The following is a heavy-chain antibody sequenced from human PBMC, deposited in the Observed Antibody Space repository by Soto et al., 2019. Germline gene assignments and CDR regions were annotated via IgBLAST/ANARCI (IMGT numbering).Heavy chain of an antibody. Sequence: GGSLRLSCAASGFTFSSYAMSWVRQAPGKGLEWVSAISGSGGSTYYADSVKGRFTISRDNSKNTLYLQMNSLRAEDTAVYYCAKATDYYYDSKQFDYWGQGTLVTVSS. J-gene: IGHJ4*02. CDR1: GFTFSSYA. V-gene: IGHV3-23*01. CDR2: ISGSGGST. D-gene: IGHD3-22*01. CDR3: AKATDYYYDSKQFDY.